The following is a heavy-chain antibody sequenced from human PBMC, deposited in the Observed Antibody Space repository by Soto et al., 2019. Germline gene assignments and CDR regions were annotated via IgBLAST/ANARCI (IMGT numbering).Heavy chain of an antibody. D-gene: IGHD1-26*01. CDR1: GGSINSYY. J-gene: IGHJ5*02. Sequence: QVQLQESGPGLVKVSETLSLTCTVSGGSINSYYWSWIRQPPGKGLEWVAEIDYSGSTNYNPSLKSRLTISVDTSKNQFSLKVRSVTAADTAVYYCAREIRLVGVTGWFDPWGQGTLVTVSS. V-gene: IGHV4-59*01. CDR3: AREIRLVGVTGWFDP. CDR2: IDYSGST.